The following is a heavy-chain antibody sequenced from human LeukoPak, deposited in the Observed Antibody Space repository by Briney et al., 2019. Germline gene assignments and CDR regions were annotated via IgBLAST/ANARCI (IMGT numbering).Heavy chain of an antibody. D-gene: IGHD2-2*01. V-gene: IGHV3-23*01. CDR2: ISGSGGST. Sequence: GGSLRLSCAASGFTFSIYAMSWVRQAPGKGLEWVSAISGSGGSTYYADSVKGRVTISTDNSKNTLYLQMNSLRAEDTPVYYTAKDQAVVPDAPNWFDPWGQGNLVTVFS. J-gene: IGHJ5*02. CDR1: GFTFSIYA. CDR3: AKDQAVVPDAPNWFDP.